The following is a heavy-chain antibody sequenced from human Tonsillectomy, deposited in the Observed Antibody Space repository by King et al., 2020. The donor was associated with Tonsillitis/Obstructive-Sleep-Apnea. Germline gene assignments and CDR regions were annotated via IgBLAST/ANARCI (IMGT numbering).Heavy chain of an antibody. J-gene: IGHJ5*02. CDR1: GFTFSSYS. D-gene: IGHD3-10*01. V-gene: IGHV3-48*02. CDR2: ISSSSSTI. Sequence: EVQLVESGGGLVQPGGSLRLSCAASGFTFSSYSMNWVRQAPGKGLEWVSYISSSSSTIYYADSVKGRFTISRDNAKNSLYLQMNSLRDEDTAVYYCARISGYYGSGSYYLNWFDPWGQGTLVTVSS. CDR3: ARISGYYGSGSYYLNWFDP.